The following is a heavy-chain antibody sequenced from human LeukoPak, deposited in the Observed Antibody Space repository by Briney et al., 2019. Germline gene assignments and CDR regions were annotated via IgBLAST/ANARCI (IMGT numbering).Heavy chain of an antibody. D-gene: IGHD3-16*01. CDR1: GGSISGSCCY. V-gene: IGHV4-39*01. Sequence: SSETLSLTXTVSGGSISGSCCYWGWICQTPGKDLEWIGSTSYSGSTHYNPSFKSRVTVSVDTSKNQFFLNLSSVTAADTAVYYCSRTTGDSAIIAAHWGQGTLVTVSS. J-gene: IGHJ4*02. CDR3: SRTTGDSAIIAAH. CDR2: TSYSGST.